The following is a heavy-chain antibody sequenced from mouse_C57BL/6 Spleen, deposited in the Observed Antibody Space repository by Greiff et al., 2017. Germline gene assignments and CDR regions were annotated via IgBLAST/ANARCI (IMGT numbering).Heavy chain of an antibody. J-gene: IGHJ2*01. CDR1: GYSFTSYY. CDR2: IYPGSGNT. CDR3: AREIDSYFDY. Sequence: QVQLQQSGPELVKPGASVKISCKASGYSFTSYYIHWVKQRPGQGLEWIGWIYPGSGNTKYNEKFKGKATLTADTSSSTAYMQLSSLTSEDSAVYYCAREIDSYFDYWGQGTTLTVSS. V-gene: IGHV1-66*01.